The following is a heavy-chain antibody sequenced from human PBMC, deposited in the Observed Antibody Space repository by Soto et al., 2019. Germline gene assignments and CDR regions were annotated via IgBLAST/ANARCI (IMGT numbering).Heavy chain of an antibody. V-gene: IGHV3-21*01. CDR1: GFTFSSYS. CDR2: ISSSSSYI. D-gene: IGHD5-18*01. CDR3: ARTSGGYSYGFGF. J-gene: IGHJ4*02. Sequence: GGSLRLSCAASGFTFSSYSMNWVRQAPGKGLEWVSSISSSSSYIYYADSVKGRFTISRDNAKNSLYLQTNSLRAEDTAVYYCARTSGGYSYGFGFWGQGTLVTVSS.